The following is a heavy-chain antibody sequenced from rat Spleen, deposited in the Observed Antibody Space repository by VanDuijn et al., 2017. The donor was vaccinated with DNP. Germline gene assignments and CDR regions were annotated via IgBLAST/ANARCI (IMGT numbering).Heavy chain of an antibody. CDR1: GFTFSDYS. CDR3: TRGGTYYFDY. Sequence: EVQLVESGGGLVQPGRSLKLSCAASGFTFSDYSMAWVLQAPTKGLEWVASISPSGGSTYYRDSVKGRFTISRDDAKSTLYLQMNSLKSEDTATYYCTRGGTYYFDYWGQGVMVTVSS. V-gene: IGHV5-27*01. D-gene: IGHD1-11*01. CDR2: ISPSGGST. J-gene: IGHJ2*01.